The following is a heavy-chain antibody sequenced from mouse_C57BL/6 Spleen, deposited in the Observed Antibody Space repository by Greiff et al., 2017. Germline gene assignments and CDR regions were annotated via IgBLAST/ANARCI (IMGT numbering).Heavy chain of an antibody. Sequence: VQLQQSGAELVRPGASVTLSCKASGYTFTDYEMHWVKQTPVHGLEWIGAIDPETGGTAYNQKFKGKAILTADKSSSTAYMELRSLTSEDSAVYYCTYYYGSSYWFAYWGQGTLVTVSA. CDR3: TYYYGSSYWFAY. V-gene: IGHV1-15*01. CDR1: GYTFTDYE. J-gene: IGHJ3*01. CDR2: IDPETGGT. D-gene: IGHD1-1*01.